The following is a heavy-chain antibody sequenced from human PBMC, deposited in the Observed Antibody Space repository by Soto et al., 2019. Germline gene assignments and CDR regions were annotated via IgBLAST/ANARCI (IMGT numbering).Heavy chain of an antibody. V-gene: IGHV4-59*04. D-gene: IGHD1-26*01. CDR3: AQSSGSNCRRSTVLAF. J-gene: IGHJ6*04. CDR2: VYNSGST. Sequence: KGLEWIGYVYNSGSTNYNPSLKSRVTISEDTSKNQFSLKLSSVTAADTAVYYFAQSSGSNCRRSTVLAFWGNGTSVPVIS.